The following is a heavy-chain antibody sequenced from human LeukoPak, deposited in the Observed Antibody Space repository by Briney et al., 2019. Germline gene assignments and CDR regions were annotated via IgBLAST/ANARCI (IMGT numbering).Heavy chain of an antibody. Sequence: PGGSLRLSCAASGFTFSSYAMSWVRQAPGKGLEWVSAISGSGGSTYYADSVKGRFTISRDNSKNTLYLQMNSLRAEDTAVYYCAKVRGAAPKMSYFDHWGQGTLVTVSS. CDR3: AKVRGAAPKMSYFDH. CDR1: GFTFSSYA. J-gene: IGHJ4*02. D-gene: IGHD6-13*01. CDR2: ISGSGGST. V-gene: IGHV3-23*01.